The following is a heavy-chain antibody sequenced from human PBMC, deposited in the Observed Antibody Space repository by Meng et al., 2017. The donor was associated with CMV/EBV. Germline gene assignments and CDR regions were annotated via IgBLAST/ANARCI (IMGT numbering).Heavy chain of an antibody. V-gene: IGHV3-21*01. CDR2: ISSSSSYI. Sequence: GESLKISCAASGFTFSSYSMNWVRQAPGKGLEWVSSISSSSSYIYYADSVKGRFTISRDNAKNSLYLQMNSLRAEDTAVYYGARDEHQLLFPWFDTWGQGTLVTVSS. J-gene: IGHJ5*02. CDR1: GFTFSSYS. CDR3: ARDEHQLLFPWFDT. D-gene: IGHD2-2*01.